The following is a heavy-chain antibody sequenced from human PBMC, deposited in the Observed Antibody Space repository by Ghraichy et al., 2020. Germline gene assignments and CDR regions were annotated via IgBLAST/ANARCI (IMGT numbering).Heavy chain of an antibody. V-gene: IGHV1-2*04. D-gene: IGHD2-2*01. Sequence: ASVKVSCKASGYTFTGYYMHWVRQAPGQGLEWMGWINPNSGGTNYAQKFQGWVTMTRDTSISTAYMELSRLRSDDTAVYYCARDGEEIVVVPAAKNYYYYGMDVWGQGTTVTVSS. CDR3: ARDGEEIVVVPAAKNYYYYGMDV. J-gene: IGHJ6*02. CDR1: GYTFTGYY. CDR2: INPNSGGT.